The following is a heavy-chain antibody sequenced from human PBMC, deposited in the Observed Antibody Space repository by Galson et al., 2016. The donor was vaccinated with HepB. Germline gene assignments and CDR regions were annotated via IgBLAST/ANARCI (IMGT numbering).Heavy chain of an antibody. V-gene: IGHV3-30-3*01. CDR2: VSYDGSNK. D-gene: IGHD5-12*01. J-gene: IGHJ4*02. CDR1: GFSFSSFA. Sequence: SLRLSCAASGFSFSSFAMHWVRQAPGKGLEWVAVVSYDGSNKFYADSVKGRFTISRDNSKKTLYLQMNSLRAEDTAVYYCRRDPRARIVATILIDCWGQGNLVTVSS. CDR3: RRDPRARIVATILIDC.